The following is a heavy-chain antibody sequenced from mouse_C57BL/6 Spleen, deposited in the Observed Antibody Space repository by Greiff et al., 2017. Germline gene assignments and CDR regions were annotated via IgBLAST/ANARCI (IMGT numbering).Heavy chain of an antibody. J-gene: IGHJ2*01. CDR2: INPSSGYT. CDR1: GYTFTSYW. D-gene: IGHD3-2*02. CDR3: ARSMEPDSSGYFDY. V-gene: IGHV1-7*01. Sequence: QVQLKESGAELAKPGASVKLSCKASGYTFTSYWMHWVKQRPGQGLEWIGYINPSSGYTKYNQKFKDKATWTADKSSSTAYMQLSSLTYEDSAVYYCARSMEPDSSGYFDYWGQGTTLTVSS.